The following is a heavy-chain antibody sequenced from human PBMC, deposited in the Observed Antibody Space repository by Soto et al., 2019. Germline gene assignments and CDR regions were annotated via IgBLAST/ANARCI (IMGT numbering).Heavy chain of an antibody. CDR1: GFTFSSYW. CDR2: INSDGSST. CDR3: ARDQGPLYDFWSGYLYYYYYYGMDV. V-gene: IGHV3-74*01. J-gene: IGHJ6*02. D-gene: IGHD3-3*01. Sequence: GGSLRLSCATSGFTFSSYWMHWVRQAPGKGLVWVSRINSDGSSTSYADSVKGRFTISRDNAKNTLYLQMNSLRAEDTAVYYCARDQGPLYDFWSGYLYYYYYYGMDVWGQGTTVTVSS.